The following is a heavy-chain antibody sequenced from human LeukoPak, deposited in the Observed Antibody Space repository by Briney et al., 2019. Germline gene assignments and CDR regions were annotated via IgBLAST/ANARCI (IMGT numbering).Heavy chain of an antibody. CDR3: AKTTGNIVGAYFDY. V-gene: IGHV3-23*01. CDR1: GFTFRSYS. Sequence: PGGSLRLSCAASGFTFRSYSMNWVRQAPGKGLEWVSVISGSGGGTYYADSVKGRFTISRDNSRNTLYLQMNSLRVEDTAVYYCAKTTGNIVGAYFDYWGQGTLVTVSS. CDR2: ISGSGGGT. J-gene: IGHJ4*02. D-gene: IGHD1-26*01.